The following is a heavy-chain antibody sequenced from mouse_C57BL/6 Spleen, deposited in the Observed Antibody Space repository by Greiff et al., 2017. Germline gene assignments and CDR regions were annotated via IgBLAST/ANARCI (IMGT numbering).Heavy chain of an antibody. CDR1: GFSLTSYG. Sequence: QVQLQQSGPGLVAPSQSLSITCTVSGFSLTSYGVHWVRQPPGKGLEWLVVIWSDGSTTYNSALKSRLSISKANSKSQVFLKMNSLQTDDTAMYYCARHSNYYGSSYFDYWGQGTTLTVSS. D-gene: IGHD1-1*01. V-gene: IGHV2-6-1*01. CDR2: IWSDGST. CDR3: ARHSNYYGSSYFDY. J-gene: IGHJ2*01.